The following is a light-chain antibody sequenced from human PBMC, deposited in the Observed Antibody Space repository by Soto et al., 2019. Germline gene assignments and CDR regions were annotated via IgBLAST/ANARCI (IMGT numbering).Light chain of an antibody. CDR3: QHYNSYSEA. Sequence: DIQMTQSPSSLSPSVGDRVTITCRASRSISDWLAWYQQKPGKAPELLIFDASNLKSGVSSRFSGSGSGTEFTLTISRLQPDDVATYYCQHYNSYSEAFGQGT. J-gene: IGKJ1*01. V-gene: IGKV1-5*01. CDR2: DAS. CDR1: RSISDW.